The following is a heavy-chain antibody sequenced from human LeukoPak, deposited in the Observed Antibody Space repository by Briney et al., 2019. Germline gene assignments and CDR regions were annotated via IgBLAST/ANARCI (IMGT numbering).Heavy chain of an antibody. Sequence: ASVKVSCKASGYSFSSFGISWLRQAPGQGLEWMGWINPNSGRTNFEQKFQGRVTVTSDTSISTAYMELRRLRSDDTAVYFCARESKSARLLYYDFWGQGTLVTVSS. J-gene: IGHJ4*02. CDR3: ARESKSARLLYYDF. D-gene: IGHD6-6*01. V-gene: IGHV1-2*02. CDR1: GYSFSSFG. CDR2: INPNSGRT.